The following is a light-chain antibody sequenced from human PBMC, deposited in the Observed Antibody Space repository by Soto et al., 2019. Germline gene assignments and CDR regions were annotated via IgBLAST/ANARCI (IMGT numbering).Light chain of an antibody. CDR1: QSVDIN. Sequence: EIVLTQSPATLTVSPGERVTLSCRASQSVDINLAWYQQKPGQAPRLLIYGASNRATGIPARFSGSGSGTDFTLTISSLEPEDFAVYYCQQRSNWPRTFGQGTKVDIK. V-gene: IGKV3-11*01. J-gene: IGKJ1*01. CDR2: GAS. CDR3: QQRSNWPRT.